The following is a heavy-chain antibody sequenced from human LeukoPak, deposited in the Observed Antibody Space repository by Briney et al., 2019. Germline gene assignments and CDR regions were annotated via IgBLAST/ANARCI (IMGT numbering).Heavy chain of an antibody. CDR3: AKAVRFTVAGIGDY. V-gene: IGHV3-23*01. D-gene: IGHD6-19*01. Sequence: GGSLRLSCAASGFTFSSHAMNWVRQAPGKGLEWVSSIGGIGASTYYADSVKGRFTISRDNSKNTLYLQMNSLRAEDTAVYYCAKAVRFTVAGIGDYWGQGTLVTVSS. CDR1: GFTFSSHA. J-gene: IGHJ4*02. CDR2: IGGIGAST.